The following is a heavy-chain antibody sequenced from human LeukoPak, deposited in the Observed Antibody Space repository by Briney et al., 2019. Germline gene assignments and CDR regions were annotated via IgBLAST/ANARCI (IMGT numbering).Heavy chain of an antibody. CDR3: AKGPYSSGWSDWFDP. CDR1: GFTFDDYA. Sequence: GGSLRLSCAASGFTFDDYAMRWVRQAPGKGLEWLSGISWNSGSIGYADSVKGRFTISRDNAKNSLYLQMNSLRAEDTALYYCAKGPYSSGWSDWFDPWGQGTLVTVSS. D-gene: IGHD6-19*01. CDR2: ISWNSGSI. V-gene: IGHV3-9*01. J-gene: IGHJ5*02.